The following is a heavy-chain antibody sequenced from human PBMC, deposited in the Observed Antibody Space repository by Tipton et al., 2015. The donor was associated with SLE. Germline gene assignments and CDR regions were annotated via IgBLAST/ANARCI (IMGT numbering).Heavy chain of an antibody. Sequence: TLSLTCTVSGGSISSSSYYWGWIRQPPGKGLEWIGSIYHSGSTDYNPSLKSRVTISVDRSKNQFSLKLSSVTAADTAVYYCARVEVGYGSGSFHYWGQGTLVTVSS. D-gene: IGHD3-10*01. V-gene: IGHV4-39*07. CDR1: GGSISSSSYY. CDR2: IYHSGST. J-gene: IGHJ4*02. CDR3: ARVEVGYGSGSFHY.